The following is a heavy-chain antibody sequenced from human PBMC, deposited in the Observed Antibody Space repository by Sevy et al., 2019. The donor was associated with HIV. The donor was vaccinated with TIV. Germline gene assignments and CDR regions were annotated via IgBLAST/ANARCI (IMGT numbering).Heavy chain of an antibody. D-gene: IGHD3-22*01. V-gene: IGHV1-24*01. CDR1: GYTLTELS. J-gene: IGHJ4*02. CDR3: ARTKDYYDSSGCPFDY. Sequence: ASVKVSCKVSGYTLTELSMHWVRQAPGKGLEWMGSFDPEDGETIYAQKFQGRVTMTEDTSADTAYMELSSLRSEDTLVYSCARTKDYYDSSGCPFDYWGQGTLVTVSS. CDR2: FDPEDGET.